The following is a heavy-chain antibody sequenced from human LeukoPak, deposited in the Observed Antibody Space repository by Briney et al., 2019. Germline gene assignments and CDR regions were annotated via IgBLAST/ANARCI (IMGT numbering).Heavy chain of an antibody. CDR2: IYYSGST. CDR3: ARDEGIAVAGREEVYYYYGMDV. D-gene: IGHD6-19*01. J-gene: IGHJ6*04. Sequence: SETLSLTCTVSGGSISSYYWSWIRQPPGKGLEWIGYIYYSGSTNYNPSLKSRVTISVDTSKNQFSLKLSSVTAADTAVYYCARDEGIAVAGREEVYYYYGMDVWGKGTTVTVSS. CDR1: GGSISSYY. V-gene: IGHV4-59*01.